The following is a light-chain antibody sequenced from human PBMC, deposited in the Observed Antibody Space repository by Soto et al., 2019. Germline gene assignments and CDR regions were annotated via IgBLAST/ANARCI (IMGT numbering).Light chain of an antibody. CDR3: QQYGSSPPT. CDR1: QSVSSN. CDR2: GAS. J-gene: IGKJ1*01. Sequence: EIVMTQSPATLSVSPGEGATLSCRASQSVSSNLAWYQQKPGQAPRLLIYGASSRATGIPDRFSGSGSGTDFTLTISRLEPEDFAVYSCQQYGSSPPTFGQGTKVDIK. V-gene: IGKV3-20*01.